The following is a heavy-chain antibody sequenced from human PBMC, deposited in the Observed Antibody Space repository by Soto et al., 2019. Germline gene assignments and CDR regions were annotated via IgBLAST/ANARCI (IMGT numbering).Heavy chain of an antibody. D-gene: IGHD2-8*01. V-gene: IGHV3-21*01. Sequence: GGSLRLSCVGSGFRFNVYNINWIRQAPGKGLEWVSSISTSSNFIYYVDSVKGRFTISRDNAKNSVYLQMDSLRAEDTAVYYCVRGLRNGEYYDYGAAVWG. CDR3: VRGLRNGEYYDYGAAV. J-gene: IGHJ6*01. CDR2: ISTSSNFI. CDR1: GFRFNVYN.